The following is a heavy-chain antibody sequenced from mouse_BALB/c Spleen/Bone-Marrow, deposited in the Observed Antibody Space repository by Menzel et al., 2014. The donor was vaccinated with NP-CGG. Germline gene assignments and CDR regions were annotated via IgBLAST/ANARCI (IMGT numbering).Heavy chain of an antibody. V-gene: IGHV1S34*01. CDR3: ARRDFPYAMDY. CDR1: GYSFTGYY. J-gene: IGHJ4*01. CDR2: ISCYNGAT. Sequence: LVKTGALVKISCKASGYSFTGYYMHWVKRSHGKSLEWIGYISCYNGATSYNQKFKGKATFTVDTSSSTAYMQFNSLTSEDSAVYYCARRDFPYAMDYWGQGTSVTVSS.